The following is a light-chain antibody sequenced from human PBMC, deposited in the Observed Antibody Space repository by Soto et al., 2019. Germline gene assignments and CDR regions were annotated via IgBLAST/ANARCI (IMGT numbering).Light chain of an antibody. J-gene: IGKJ2*01. CDR2: DAS. CDR3: QQCDNLPYT. CDR1: QDINNY. Sequence: DVLMTQSPSSLSASVGEGVTITCQASQDINNYLNWYQQKPGKAPKLLIYDASNLETGVPSRFSGSGSGTEFTFTISSLQPEDIATYFCQQCDNLPYTFGQGTKLEMK. V-gene: IGKV1-33*01.